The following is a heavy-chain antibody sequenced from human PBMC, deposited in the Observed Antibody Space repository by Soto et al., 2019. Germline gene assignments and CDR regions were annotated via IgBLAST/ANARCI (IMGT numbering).Heavy chain of an antibody. CDR2: INSDGSST. D-gene: IGHD1-7*01. CDR3: TRGLENYSYFDY. Sequence: EVQLVESGGGLVQPGGSLRLSCAASGFTFSSYWMHWVRQAPGKRLEWVSRINSDGSSTVYADSMKGRFTISRDNAKNTLYVQMTSLRAEDTAVYYCTRGLENYSYFDYWGQGILATVSS. J-gene: IGHJ4*02. CDR1: GFTFSSYW. V-gene: IGHV3-74*01.